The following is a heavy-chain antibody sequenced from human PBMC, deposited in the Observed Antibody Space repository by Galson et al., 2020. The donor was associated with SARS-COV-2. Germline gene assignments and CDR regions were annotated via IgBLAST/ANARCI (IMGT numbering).Heavy chain of an antibody. CDR2: IHYRGRT. J-gene: IGHJ6*02. Sequence: SETLSLTCSVSGGSINSGRYYWSWFRQRPGKGLEWIGYIHYRGRTYYNPSLNSRVAISADSSKSQFSLKLSSVTVADTAVYYCASADSSGYYGAYYYYGMDVWGQGAMVTVSS. D-gene: IGHD3-22*01. CDR3: ASADSSGYYGAYYYYGMDV. V-gene: IGHV4-31*03. CDR1: GGSINSGRYY.